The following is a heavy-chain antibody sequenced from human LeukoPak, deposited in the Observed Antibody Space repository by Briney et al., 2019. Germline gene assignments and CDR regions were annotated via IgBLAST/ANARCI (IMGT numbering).Heavy chain of an antibody. D-gene: IGHD6-19*01. CDR3: AKGIAVAGTFDY. Sequence: GGSLRLSCAASGFTFSSYAMSWVRQAPGKGLEWVSAISGSGGSTYYADSVNGRFTISRDNSKNTLYLQMNSLRAEDTAVYYCAKGIAVAGTFDYWGQGTLVTVSS. CDR2: ISGSGGST. V-gene: IGHV3-23*01. CDR1: GFTFSSYA. J-gene: IGHJ4*02.